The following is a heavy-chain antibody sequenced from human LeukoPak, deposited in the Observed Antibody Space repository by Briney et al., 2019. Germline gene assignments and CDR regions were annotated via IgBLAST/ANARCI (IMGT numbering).Heavy chain of an antibody. V-gene: IGHV4-39*07. CDR1: GGSISSSSYY. CDR3: ARGGAGWFGESYNWFDP. J-gene: IGHJ5*02. CDR2: IYYSGST. D-gene: IGHD3-10*01. Sequence: PSETLSLPCTVSGGSISSSSYYWGWIRQPPGKGLEWIGSIYYSGSTYYNPSLKSRVTISVGTSKNQFSLKLSSVTAADTAVYYCARGGAGWFGESYNWFDPWGQGTLVTVSS.